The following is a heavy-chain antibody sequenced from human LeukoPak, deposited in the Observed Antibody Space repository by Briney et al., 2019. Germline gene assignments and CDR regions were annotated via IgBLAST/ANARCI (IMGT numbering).Heavy chain of an antibody. CDR2: ISAYNRET. CDR1: GYTFTSHG. Sequence: ASVKLSCKTYGYTFTSHGISWVREAPGQGPEWMGRISAYNRETHYAQNLQGRVTITTDPTTSTTDMELRSLRSDDTAGYYCARDPHYGVVDYRGQGTLVTVSS. J-gene: IGHJ4*02. V-gene: IGHV1-18*01. D-gene: IGHD4-17*01. CDR3: ARDPHYGVVDY.